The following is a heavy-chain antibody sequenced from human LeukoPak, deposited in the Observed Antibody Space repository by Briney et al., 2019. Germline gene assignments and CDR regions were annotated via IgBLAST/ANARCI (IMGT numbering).Heavy chain of an antibody. J-gene: IGHJ3*02. CDR2: ISSSSSYT. D-gene: IGHD4-17*01. CDR3: AKARLRNDAFDI. V-gene: IGHV3-11*03. CDR1: GFAFSDYY. Sequence: GGSLRLSCAASGFAFSDYYMNWIRQAPGKGLEWVSYISSSSSYTNYANSVKGRFTISRDNAKNSLYLQMNSLRAEDTAVYYCAKARLRNDAFDIWGQGTRVTVSS.